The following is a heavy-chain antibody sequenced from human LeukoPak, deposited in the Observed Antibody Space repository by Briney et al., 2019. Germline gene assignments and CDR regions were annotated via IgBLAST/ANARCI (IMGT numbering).Heavy chain of an antibody. J-gene: IGHJ4*02. Sequence: ASVKVSCKASGYXFTGYYMHWARQAPGQGLEWMGWINPNSGVTNYAQKFQGRVTMTRDTSISTVYMELSRLRSDDTAVYYCARQGALVKGIDYWGQGTLVTVSS. D-gene: IGHD6-13*01. CDR3: ARQGALVKGIDY. CDR1: GYXFTGYY. CDR2: INPNSGVT. V-gene: IGHV1-2*02.